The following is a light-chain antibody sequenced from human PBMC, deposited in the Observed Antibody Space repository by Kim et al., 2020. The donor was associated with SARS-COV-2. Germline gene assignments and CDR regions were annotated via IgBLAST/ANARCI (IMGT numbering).Light chain of an antibody. CDR3: HQYYRFST. V-gene: IGKV1-5*03. Sequence: RSASGGDRVTITCQASQNIDTSLAWFQQKSGKAPKLLIYKASSLENGVPSRFSGSGSGTEFNLTISSMQPDDFATYYCHQYYRFSTFGQGTKLEI. CDR2: KAS. J-gene: IGKJ2*01. CDR1: QNIDTS.